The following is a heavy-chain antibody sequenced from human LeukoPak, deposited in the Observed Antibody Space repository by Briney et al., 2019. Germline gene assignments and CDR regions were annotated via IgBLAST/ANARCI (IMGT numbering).Heavy chain of an antibody. CDR3: AREEAKENYYDSSGYYYFDY. Sequence: ASVKVSCKASGYTFTSYGISWVRQAPGQGLEWMGWISAYNGNTNYAQKLQGRVTMTTDTSTSTAYMELRSLRSDDTAVYYCAREEAKENYYDSSGYYYFDYWGQGTLVTVSS. J-gene: IGHJ4*02. CDR2: ISAYNGNT. V-gene: IGHV1-18*01. CDR1: GYTFTSYG. D-gene: IGHD3-22*01.